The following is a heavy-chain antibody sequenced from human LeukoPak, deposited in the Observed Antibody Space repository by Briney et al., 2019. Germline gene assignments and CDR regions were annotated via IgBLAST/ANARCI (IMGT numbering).Heavy chain of an antibody. Sequence: ASVKVSCKASGYTFTNYHINWVRQASGQGLEWMTWINPDTGDKGYARKFRDRVTITTDTSISTAYMELSSLSSEDTAVYFCARTTSMTASGYDYWGQGTLVTVSS. CDR2: INPDTGDK. CDR3: ARTTSMTASGYDY. D-gene: IGHD2-21*02. V-gene: IGHV1-8*03. J-gene: IGHJ4*02. CDR1: GYTFTNYH.